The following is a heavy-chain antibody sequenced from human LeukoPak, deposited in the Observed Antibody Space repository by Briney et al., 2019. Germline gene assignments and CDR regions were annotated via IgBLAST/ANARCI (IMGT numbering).Heavy chain of an antibody. J-gene: IGHJ6*02. Sequence: SETLSLTCAVYGGSFSGYYWSWIRQPPGKGLEWIGEINHSGSTNYNPSLKSRVTISVDTSKNQFSLKLSSVTAADTAVYYCARGRCSGGSCPTRTPRGSYYYCGMDVWGQGTTVTVSS. CDR1: GGSFSGYY. D-gene: IGHD2-15*01. CDR3: ARGRCSGGSCPTRTPRGSYYYCGMDV. V-gene: IGHV4-34*01. CDR2: INHSGST.